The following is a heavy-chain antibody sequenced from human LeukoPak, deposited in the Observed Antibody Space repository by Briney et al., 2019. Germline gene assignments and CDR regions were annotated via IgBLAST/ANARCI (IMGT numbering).Heavy chain of an antibody. CDR2: MNPNSGNT. D-gene: IGHD3-22*01. V-gene: IGHV1-8*01. J-gene: IGHJ5*02. Sequence: ASVKVSCKASGYTFTSYDINWVRQATGQGLEWMGWMNPNSGNTGYAQKFQGRVTMTRNTSIRTAYMELSSLRSEDTAVYYCARGRGITMIVVVSNNWFDPWGQGTLVTVSS. CDR1: GYTFTSYD. CDR3: ARGRGITMIVVVSNNWFDP.